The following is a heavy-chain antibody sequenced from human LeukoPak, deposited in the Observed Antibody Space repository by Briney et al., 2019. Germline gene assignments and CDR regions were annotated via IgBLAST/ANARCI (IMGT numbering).Heavy chain of an antibody. CDR1: GYTFTSYG. J-gene: IGHJ4*02. Sequence: ASVKVSCKASGYTFTSYGISWVRQAPGQGLEWMGWISAYNGITNYAQKLQGRVTMTTDTSTSTAYMELRSLRSDDTAVYYCASLMVYGSGSPRDYYFDYWGQGTLVTVSS. V-gene: IGHV1-18*01. D-gene: IGHD3-10*01. CDR3: ASLMVYGSGSPRDYYFDY. CDR2: ISAYNGIT.